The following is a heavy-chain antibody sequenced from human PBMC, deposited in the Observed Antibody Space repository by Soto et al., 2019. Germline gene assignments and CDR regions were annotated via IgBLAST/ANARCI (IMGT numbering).Heavy chain of an antibody. CDR1: GFTFSSYS. D-gene: IGHD2-8*02. CDR2: ISSSSSYI. CDR3: ASCPWSQNYYYMDV. J-gene: IGHJ6*03. V-gene: IGHV3-21*01. Sequence: GGSLRLSCAASGFTFSSYSMNWVRQAPGKGLEWVSSISSSSSYIYYADSVKGRFTISRDNAKNSLYLQMNSLRAEDTAVYYCASCPWSQNYYYMDVWGKGTTVTVSS.